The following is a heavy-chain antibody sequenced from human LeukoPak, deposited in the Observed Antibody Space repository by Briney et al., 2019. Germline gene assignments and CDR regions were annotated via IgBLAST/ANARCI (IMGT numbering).Heavy chain of an antibody. Sequence: ASVKVSCKASGYTFTGYFIHWVRQAPGQGLEWMGWINPNSGGTNYAQKFQGRVTMTRDTSISTAYMELSRLRSDDTAVYYCARDGRLGGRYRSVGGFDPWGQGTLVTVSS. CDR3: ARDGRLGGRYRSVGGFDP. D-gene: IGHD1-26*01. V-gene: IGHV1-2*02. CDR2: INPNSGGT. CDR1: GYTFTGYF. J-gene: IGHJ5*02.